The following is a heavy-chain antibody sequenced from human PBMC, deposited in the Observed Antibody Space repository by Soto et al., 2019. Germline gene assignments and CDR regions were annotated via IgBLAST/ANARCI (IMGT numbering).Heavy chain of an antibody. D-gene: IGHD1-26*01. CDR2: ILHSGDT. V-gene: IGHV4-30-2*01. CDR1: VAFMNRAAQS. Sequence: LXLIYAVSVAFMNRAAQSWAWILQPPGKGLEWSVDILHSGDTYSNQALRIRLTMTVDRSKNHFSVKLTSVNATDTAISYCSRQVVATSYYVDYWGQGTQVTVYS. J-gene: IGHJ4*02. CDR3: SRQVVATSYYVDY.